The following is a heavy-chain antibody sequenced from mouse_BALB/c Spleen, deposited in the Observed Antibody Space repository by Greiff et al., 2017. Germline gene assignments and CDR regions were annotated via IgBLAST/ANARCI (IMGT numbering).Heavy chain of an antibody. CDR3: TRITTVVGDFDY. CDR1: GFTFSNYW. D-gene: IGHD1-1*01. Sequence: EVQVVESGGGLVQPGGSMKLSCVASGFTFSNYWMNWVRQSPEKGLEWVAEIRLKSNNYATHYAESVKGRFTISRDDSKSSVYLQMNNLRAEDTGIYYCTRITTVVGDFDYWGQGTTLTVSS. J-gene: IGHJ2*01. CDR2: IRLKSNNYAT. V-gene: IGHV6-6*02.